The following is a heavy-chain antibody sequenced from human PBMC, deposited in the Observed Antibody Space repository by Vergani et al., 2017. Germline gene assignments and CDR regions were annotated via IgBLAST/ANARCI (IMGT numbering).Heavy chain of an antibody. Sequence: EVQLLESGGGLVQPGRSLRLSCTASGFTFGDYAMSWFRQAPGKGLEWVGFIRSKAYGGTTEYAASVKGRFTISRDDSKSIAYLQMNSLKTEDTAVYYCTRGKTVTTYYFDYWGQGTLVTVSS. V-gene: IGHV3-49*03. J-gene: IGHJ4*02. CDR3: TRGKTVTTYYFDY. CDR1: GFTFGDYA. D-gene: IGHD4-17*01. CDR2: IRSKAYGGTT.